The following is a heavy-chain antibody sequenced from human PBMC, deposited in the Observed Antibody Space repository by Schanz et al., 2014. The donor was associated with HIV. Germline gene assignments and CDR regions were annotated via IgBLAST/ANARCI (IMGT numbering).Heavy chain of an antibody. CDR2: IWYDGNNK. Sequence: QVQLVESGGGVVQPGRSLRLSCTASGFTFSSYAIHWVRQAPGKGLEWVAVIWYDGNNKSYADSVKGRFTISRDNSENTLYLQMNSLRAEDTAVYYCAKENPLYYYTHGGPFDIGGQGTMVTVSS. D-gene: IGHD3-10*01. V-gene: IGHV3-33*06. CDR1: GFTFSSYA. CDR3: AKENPLYYYTHGGPFDI. J-gene: IGHJ3*02.